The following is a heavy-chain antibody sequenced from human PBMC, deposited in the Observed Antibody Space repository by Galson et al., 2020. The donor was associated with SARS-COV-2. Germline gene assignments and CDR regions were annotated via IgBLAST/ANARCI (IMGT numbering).Heavy chain of an antibody. J-gene: IGHJ3*02. CDR3: ASFDPNEGLWFGDHRGAFDI. Sequence: ASVKVSCKASGYTFTSYGISWVRQAPGQGLEWMGWISAYNGNTNYAQKLQGRVTMTTDTSTSTAYMELRSLRSDDTAVYYCASFDPNEGLWFGDHRGAFDIWGQGTMVTVSS. CDR2: ISAYNGNT. D-gene: IGHD3-10*01. CDR1: GYTFTSYG. V-gene: IGHV1-18*01.